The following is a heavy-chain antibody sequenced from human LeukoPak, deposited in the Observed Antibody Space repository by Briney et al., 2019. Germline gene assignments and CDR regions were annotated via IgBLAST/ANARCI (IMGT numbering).Heavy chain of an antibody. CDR2: ITWNGGSR. CDR1: GFIFDDFA. J-gene: IGHJ6*02. Sequence: GGSLRLSCAASGFIFDDFAMSWVRQVPGKGLEWVSGITWNGGSRGYVDSVRGRFTISRDSAKNSLSLQTNSLRAEDTALYHCVWTAEVQRAQSGYYYYGMDVWGQGTTVTVSS. V-gene: IGHV3-20*01. D-gene: IGHD3-10*01. CDR3: VWTAEVQRAQSGYYYYGMDV.